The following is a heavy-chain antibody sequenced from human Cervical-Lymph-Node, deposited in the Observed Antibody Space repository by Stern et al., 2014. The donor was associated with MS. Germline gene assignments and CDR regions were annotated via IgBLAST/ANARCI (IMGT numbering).Heavy chain of an antibody. CDR1: GFRLSNYW. CDR3: ARESDSSGWFPDY. J-gene: IGHJ4*02. D-gene: IGHD6-19*01. CDR2: ISNDGETT. Sequence: EVQLVESGGGVVQPGGFLRLSCAASGFRLSNYWMHWARQAPGKGLGWVARISNDGETTYHVDSVKGRFYISRDNAKNTVYLQMSNLRAEDTGVYYCARESDSSGWFPDYWGKGTQVTVSS. V-gene: IGHV3-74*01.